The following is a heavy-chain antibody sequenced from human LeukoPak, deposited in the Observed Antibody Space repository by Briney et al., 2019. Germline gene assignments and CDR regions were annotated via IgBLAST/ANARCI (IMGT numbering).Heavy chain of an antibody. Sequence: PSETLSLTCAVSGYSISSGYYWGWIRQPPGKGLEWIGSIYHSGSTYYNPSLKSRVTISVDTSKNQFSLKLSSMTAADTAVYYCARQAWGNSRHKFDHWGQGTLVTVSS. CDR2: IYHSGST. V-gene: IGHV4-38-2*01. CDR3: ARQAWGNSRHKFDH. CDR1: GYSISSGYY. J-gene: IGHJ4*02. D-gene: IGHD3-16*01.